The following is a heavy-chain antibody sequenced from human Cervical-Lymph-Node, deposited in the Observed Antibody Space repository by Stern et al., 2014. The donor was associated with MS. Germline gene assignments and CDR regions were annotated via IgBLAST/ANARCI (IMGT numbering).Heavy chain of an antibody. J-gene: IGHJ4*02. CDR1: GFTFSSYD. Sequence: EVQLVESGGGLVQPGGSLRLSCAASGFTFSSYDMHWVRQATGKGLEWVSAIGTAGDTYYPGSGKGRFTISRENAKNSLYLQMNSLRAGDTAVYYCARARRDYYDSSGYPYYFDYWGQGTLVTVSS. D-gene: IGHD3-22*01. CDR2: IGTAGDT. V-gene: IGHV3-13*01. CDR3: ARARRDYYDSSGYPYYFDY.